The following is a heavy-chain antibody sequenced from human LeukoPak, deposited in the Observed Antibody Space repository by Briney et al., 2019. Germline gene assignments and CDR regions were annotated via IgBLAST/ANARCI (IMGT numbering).Heavy chain of an antibody. CDR3: ARQWLPAPAISSDFDY. D-gene: IGHD5-12*01. Sequence: GASVKVSCKASGYTFTGYYMHWVRQAPGQGLEWMGWINPNSGGTNYAQKFQGRVTMTRDTSISTAYMELSRLRSDDTAVYYCARQWLPAPAISSDFDYWGQGTLVTVSS. CDR2: INPNSGGT. J-gene: IGHJ4*02. CDR1: GYTFTGYY. V-gene: IGHV1-2*02.